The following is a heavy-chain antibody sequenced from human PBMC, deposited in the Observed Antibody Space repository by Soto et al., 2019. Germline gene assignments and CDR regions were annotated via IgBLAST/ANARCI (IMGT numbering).Heavy chain of an antibody. D-gene: IGHD5-18*01. Sequence: QVQFVQSGAEVKKPGASVKVSCKASGYTFTSYAMHWVRQAPGQRLEWMGWINAGNGNTKYSQKFQGRVTITRDTSASTAYMELSSLRSEDTAAYYCARGLNGYLHYFDYWGQGTLVTVSS. V-gene: IGHV1-3*01. J-gene: IGHJ4*02. CDR2: INAGNGNT. CDR1: GYTFTSYA. CDR3: ARGLNGYLHYFDY.